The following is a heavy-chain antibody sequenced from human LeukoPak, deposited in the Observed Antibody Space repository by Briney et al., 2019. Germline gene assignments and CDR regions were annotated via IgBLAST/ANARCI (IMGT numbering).Heavy chain of an antibody. J-gene: IGHJ4*02. CDR2: IYSSGST. CDR1: GGSISSGSYC. CDR3: ARVSYSSSWYGAFFDY. D-gene: IGHD6-13*01. Sequence: SETLSLTCTVSGGSISSGSYCWSWIRQPAGKGLEWVGHIYSSGSTNYNPSLKSRVTISVDTSKNRFSLKLSSVTAADTAVYYCARVSYSSSWYGAFFDYWGQGTLVTVSS. V-gene: IGHV4-61*10.